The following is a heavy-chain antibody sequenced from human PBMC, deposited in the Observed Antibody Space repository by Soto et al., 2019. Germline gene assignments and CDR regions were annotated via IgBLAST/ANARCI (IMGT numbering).Heavy chain of an antibody. J-gene: IGHJ4*02. CDR3: GKILVGATGHTDADS. V-gene: IGHV4-39*01. Sequence: ETLSLTGIVSGGCVYSNGHYWGWIRQPPGKGLEWIGSIDNNGVTNYNSSLKSRVTISRDTSKNQFSLRLTSVTAADTAVYYCGKILVGATGHTDADSWGPGTLVTVSS. D-gene: IGHD2-15*01. CDR1: GGCVYSNGHY. CDR2: IDNNGVT.